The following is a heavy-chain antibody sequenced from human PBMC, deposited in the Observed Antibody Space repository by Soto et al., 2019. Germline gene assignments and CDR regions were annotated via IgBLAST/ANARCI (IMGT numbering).Heavy chain of an antibody. D-gene: IGHD3-16*01. J-gene: IGHJ6*02. CDR2: IYYSGST. CDR1: GGSISITIYY. V-gene: IGHV4-39*01. Sequence: PSETLSLTCTVSGGSISITIYYWCWIRQPPGKGLEWIGCIYYSGSTYYNPSLKTRLTISVDTSKNKFSLNLSSVTAADTAVYYCASRGDGDHVTYYYGMDVWGQGTTVTVSS. CDR3: ASRGDGDHVTYYYGMDV.